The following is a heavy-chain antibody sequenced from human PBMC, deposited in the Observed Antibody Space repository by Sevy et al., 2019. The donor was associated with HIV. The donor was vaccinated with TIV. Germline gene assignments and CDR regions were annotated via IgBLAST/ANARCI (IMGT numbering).Heavy chain of an antibody. V-gene: IGHV3-11*01. CDR2: IGSSGNTI. CDR3: ASGEVGATDWYFDL. Sequence: GGSLRLSCAASGFIFSDYYMSWIRQAPGKGLEWVSYIGSSGNTIYYADSVKGRFTMSRDNAKNSLFMQMNSLRAEDTAIYYCASGEVGATDWYFDLWGRGTLVTVSS. CDR1: GFIFSDYY. J-gene: IGHJ2*01. D-gene: IGHD1-26*01.